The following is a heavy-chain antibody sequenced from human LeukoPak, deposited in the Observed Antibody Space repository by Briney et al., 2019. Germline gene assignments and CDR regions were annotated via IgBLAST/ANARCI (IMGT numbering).Heavy chain of an antibody. Sequence: SGTLSLTCDVSGGSITQTNYWTWLRQPPGKGLEWIGEVNLQGSTNYNPSLMRRVAISVDTSANHVSLQLTSVTAADTAVYYCAREGGPYRPLDYSGQGTLVTVSS. CDR1: GGSITQTNY. CDR3: AREGGPYRPLDY. J-gene: IGHJ4*02. CDR2: VNLQGST. V-gene: IGHV4-4*02.